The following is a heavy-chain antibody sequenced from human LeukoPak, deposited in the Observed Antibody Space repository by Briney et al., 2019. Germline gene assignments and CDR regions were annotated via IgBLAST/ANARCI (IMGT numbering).Heavy chain of an antibody. CDR3: ARQPNYDFWSGLQRDY. V-gene: IGHV4-39*01. J-gene: IGHJ4*02. CDR1: GGSISSGDYY. Sequence: SETLSLTCTVSGGSISSGDYYWGWIRQPPGKGLEWIGSIYYSGSTYYNPSLKSRVTISVDTSKNQFSLKLSSVTAADTAVYYCARQPNYDFWSGLQRDYWGQGTLVTVSS. CDR2: IYYSGST. D-gene: IGHD3-3*01.